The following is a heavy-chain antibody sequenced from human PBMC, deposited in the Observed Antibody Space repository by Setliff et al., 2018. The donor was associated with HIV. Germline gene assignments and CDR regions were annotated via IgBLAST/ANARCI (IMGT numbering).Heavy chain of an antibody. Sequence: ASVKVSCKASGYTFTSYGISWVRQAPGQGLEWMGWISAYNGNTNYAQKLQGRVTTTTDTSTSTAYMELRSLRSDDTAVYYCARVGGSSSWSYYYYYMDVWGKGTTVTV. CDR1: GYTFTSYG. D-gene: IGHD6-13*01. CDR2: ISAYNGNT. J-gene: IGHJ6*03. CDR3: ARVGGSSSWSYYYYYMDV. V-gene: IGHV1-18*01.